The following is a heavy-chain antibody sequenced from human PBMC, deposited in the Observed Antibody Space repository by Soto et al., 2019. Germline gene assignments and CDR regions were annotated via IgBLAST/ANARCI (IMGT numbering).Heavy chain of an antibody. Sequence: EVQLVESGGGLVQPGGSLRLSCAASKFTFSRYWMHWVRQTPGKGLMWVARINTDGSRTTYADSVKGRFTISRDNAKNTVFLDMNCLRADDTAVYYCARVASGSYDWFDPWGQGTLVTVSS. J-gene: IGHJ5*02. CDR1: KFTFSRYW. CDR3: ARVASGSYDWFDP. V-gene: IGHV3-74*03. CDR2: INTDGSRT. D-gene: IGHD1-26*01.